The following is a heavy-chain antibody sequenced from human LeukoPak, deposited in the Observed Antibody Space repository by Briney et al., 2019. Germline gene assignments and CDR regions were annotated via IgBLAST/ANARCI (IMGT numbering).Heavy chain of an antibody. Sequence: GESLKISCKGSGYTFTSYDINWVRQATGQGLEWMGWMNPNSGNTGYAQKFQGRVTMTRNTSISTAYMELSSLRSEDTAVYYCARAEYYYDGSGYYFAPTGWFDPWGQGTLVTVSS. CDR3: ARAEYYYDGSGYYFAPTGWFDP. CDR2: MNPNSGNT. V-gene: IGHV1-8*01. J-gene: IGHJ5*02. D-gene: IGHD3-22*01. CDR1: GYTFTSYD.